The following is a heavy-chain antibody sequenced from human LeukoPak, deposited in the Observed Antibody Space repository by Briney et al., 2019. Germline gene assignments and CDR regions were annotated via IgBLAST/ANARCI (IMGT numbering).Heavy chain of an antibody. CDR2: ISGSATTI. Sequence: GGSLRLSCEASGFTFSSFEMNWVRRAPGKGLEFVSYISGSATTIYYADSVKGRFTISRDNAKNSLYLQMNSLRAEDTAVYYCARRALPDFWGQGTLGTVSA. J-gene: IGHJ4*02. D-gene: IGHD2-21*02. CDR1: GFTFSSFE. V-gene: IGHV3-48*03. CDR3: ARRALPDF.